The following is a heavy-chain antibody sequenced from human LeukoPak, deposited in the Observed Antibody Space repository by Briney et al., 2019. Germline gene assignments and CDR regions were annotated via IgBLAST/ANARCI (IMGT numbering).Heavy chain of an antibody. Sequence: SQTLSLTCTVSGGSISSDDYYWSWIRQHPGKGLECIGNIYYSGSTYYNPSLKSRVTISLDTSNNQFSLKLTSVTAADTAVYYCARFGHLWSPARWYLDLWGRGTLVTVSS. V-gene: IGHV4-31*03. CDR1: GGSISSDDYY. CDR3: ARFGHLWSPARWYLDL. J-gene: IGHJ2*01. CDR2: IYYSGST. D-gene: IGHD5-18*01.